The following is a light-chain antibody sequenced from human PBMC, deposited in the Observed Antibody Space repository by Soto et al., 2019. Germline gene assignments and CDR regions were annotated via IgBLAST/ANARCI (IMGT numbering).Light chain of an antibody. CDR2: NAS. V-gene: IGKV3-15*01. Sequence: EIAMTQSPATLSVSPGQRATLSCRASQNVNSNLAWYQQKPGQPPRLVMFNASTRATDIPARFSGSGSGTQFTLTISILPYEDFATYYWQQYNTFHTFGQGTRLEIK. CDR1: QNVNSN. J-gene: IGKJ2*01. CDR3: QQYNTFHT.